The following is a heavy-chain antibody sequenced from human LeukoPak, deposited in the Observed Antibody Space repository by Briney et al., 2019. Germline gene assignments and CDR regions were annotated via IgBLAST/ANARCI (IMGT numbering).Heavy chain of an antibody. V-gene: IGHV3-33*06. D-gene: IGHD3-10*01. Sequence: GGSLRLSCAAPGFTFSSYGMHWVCQAPGKGLEWVAVIWYDGSNKYYADSVKGRFTISRDNSKNTLYLQMNSLRAEDTAVYYCAKATSVITLFDYWGQGTLVTVSS. CDR3: AKATSVITLFDY. CDR2: IWYDGSNK. CDR1: GFTFSSYG. J-gene: IGHJ4*02.